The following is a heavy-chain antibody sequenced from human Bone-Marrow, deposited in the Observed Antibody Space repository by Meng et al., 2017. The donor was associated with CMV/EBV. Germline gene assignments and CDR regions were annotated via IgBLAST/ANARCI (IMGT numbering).Heavy chain of an antibody. Sequence: GESLKISCAASGFTFSDYYMNWIRQAPGKGLEWISYISSDGDSDFYGKSVKGRFTISRDNAKNSLYLQMNSLRAEDTAVYYCARLPYDFRSAEFYAMDVWGQGTTVTVSS. V-gene: IGHV3-11*04. CDR3: ARLPYDFRSAEFYAMDV. CDR2: ISSDGDSD. J-gene: IGHJ6*02. CDR1: GFTFSDYY. D-gene: IGHD3-3*01.